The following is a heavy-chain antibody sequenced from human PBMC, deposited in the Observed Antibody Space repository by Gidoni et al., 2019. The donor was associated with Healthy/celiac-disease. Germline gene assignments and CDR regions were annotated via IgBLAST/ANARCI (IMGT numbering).Heavy chain of an antibody. J-gene: IGHJ4*02. V-gene: IGHV3-48*03. Sequence: EVQREEAGGGWVKPGGALRHACAAAGVTCSSYEMNWVRQAPGKGLEWVSYISSSGSPIYYAASVTCRFTISRDNAKTSLYLQMNSLRAEDTAVFYCSRLALVVVGWDSQPDYLGQGTLVTVSS. CDR2: ISSSGSPI. CDR1: GVTCSSYE. D-gene: IGHD3-22*01. CDR3: SRLALVVVGWDSQPDY.